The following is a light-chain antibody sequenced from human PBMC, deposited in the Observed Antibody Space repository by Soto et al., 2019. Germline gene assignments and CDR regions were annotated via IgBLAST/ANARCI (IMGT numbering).Light chain of an antibody. CDR3: SSYTSSSTRV. CDR1: SSDVGGYNY. J-gene: IGLJ2*01. CDR2: EVS. Sequence: QSVLTQPASVSASPGQSITISCTGTSSDVGGYNYVSWYQQHPGKAPKLMIYEVSNRPSGVSNRFSGSKSGNTASLTISGLQAEDEAYYYCSSYTSSSTRVFGGGTKLTVL. V-gene: IGLV2-14*01.